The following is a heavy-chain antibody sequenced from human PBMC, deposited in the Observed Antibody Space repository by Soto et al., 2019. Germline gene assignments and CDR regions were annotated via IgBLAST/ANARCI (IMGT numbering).Heavy chain of an antibody. J-gene: IGHJ5*02. V-gene: IGHV4-34*01. CDR2: INHSGST. CDR1: GGSFSGYY. Sequence: QVQLQQWGAGLLKPSETLSLTCAVYGGSFSGYYWSWIRQPPGKGLEWIGEINHSGSTNYNPSLKSRVTISVDTFKNQFSLKLSSVTAADTAVYYCARGHYYGSGSYYPWGQGTLVTVSS. CDR3: ARGHYYGSGSYYP. D-gene: IGHD3-10*01.